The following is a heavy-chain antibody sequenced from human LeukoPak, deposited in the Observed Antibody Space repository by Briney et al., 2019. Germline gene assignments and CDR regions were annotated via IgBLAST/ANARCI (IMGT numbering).Heavy chain of an antibody. CDR2: IKSRTDGGTT. J-gene: IGHJ4*02. Sequence: GGSLRLSCAASGFTFSNAWMSWVRQAPGKGLEWVGRIKSRTDGGTTDYAAPVKGRFTISRDDSKNTLYLQMNSLKTEDTAVYYCISEWELPRLWRSDYFDYWGQGTLVTVSS. CDR3: ISEWELPRLWRSDYFDY. CDR1: GFTFSNAW. V-gene: IGHV3-15*01. D-gene: IGHD1-26*01.